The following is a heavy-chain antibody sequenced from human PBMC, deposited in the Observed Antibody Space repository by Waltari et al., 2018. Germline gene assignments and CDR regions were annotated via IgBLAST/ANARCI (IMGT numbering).Heavy chain of an antibody. J-gene: IGHJ3*02. Sequence: QVQLVESGGGVVQPGRSLRLSCAASGFTFSSYGMPWVRQAPGKGLEWVAVISYDGSNKYYADSVKGRFTISRDNSKNTLYLQMNSLRAEDTAVYYCAKALTGTTGGAFDIWGQGTMVTVSS. CDR2: ISYDGSNK. CDR1: GFTFSSYG. CDR3: AKALTGTTGGAFDI. D-gene: IGHD1-7*01. V-gene: IGHV3-30*18.